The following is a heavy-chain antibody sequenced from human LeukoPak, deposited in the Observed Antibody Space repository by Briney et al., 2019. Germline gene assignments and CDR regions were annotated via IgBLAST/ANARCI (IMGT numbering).Heavy chain of an antibody. CDR1: GGSISSYY. CDR3: ARLRVVYGMDV. Sequence: SETLSLTCTVSGGSISSYYWSWIRQPPGKGLEWIGHIYYSGSTNYNPSLKSRVTISVDTSKNQFSLKLSSVTAADTAVYYCARLRVVYGMDVWGQGTTVTVSS. V-gene: IGHV4-59*08. D-gene: IGHD2-15*01. J-gene: IGHJ6*02. CDR2: IYYSGST.